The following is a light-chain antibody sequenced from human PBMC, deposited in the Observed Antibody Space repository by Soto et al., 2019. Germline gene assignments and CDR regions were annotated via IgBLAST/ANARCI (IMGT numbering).Light chain of an antibody. V-gene: IGKV1-16*01. CDR1: QGINHY. Sequence: DIQMTQSPSSLSSSVGDRVTLTCRASQGINHYLAWFKQKPGKVPKLLIYATSTLQSGVPSRFSGSGSGTEFTLTISSLKPDDFATYYCQQYNSYPITFGQGTRLEIK. CDR3: QQYNSYPIT. J-gene: IGKJ5*01. CDR2: ATS.